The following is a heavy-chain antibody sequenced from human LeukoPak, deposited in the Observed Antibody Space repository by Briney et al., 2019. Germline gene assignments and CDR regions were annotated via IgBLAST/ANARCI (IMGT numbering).Heavy chain of an antibody. CDR3: ATSRRTYWYFDL. CDR1: GFTFSTYV. CDR2: ISSGGST. V-gene: IGHV3-23*01. Sequence: QPGGSLRLSCAASGFTFSTYVMNWVRQAPGKGLEWGSGISSGGSTYYPDPVKGRFTISSDNPKNTLYLQMNSLRAEDTVVYYCATSRRTYWYFDLWGRGTLVTVS. J-gene: IGHJ2*01.